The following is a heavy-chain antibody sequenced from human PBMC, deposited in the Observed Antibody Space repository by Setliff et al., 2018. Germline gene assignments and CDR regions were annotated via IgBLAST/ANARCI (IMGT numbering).Heavy chain of an antibody. J-gene: IGHJ6*03. D-gene: IGHD3-10*01. CDR3: ARHKSNGSGSYPSLYMDV. CDR1: GASISSGSHY. V-gene: IGHV4-61*09. CDR2: VYSTGST. Sequence: PSETLSLTCNVSGASISSGSHYWSWIRQSAGEKPTWIGHVYSTGSTNYNPSLERRVSMSVDTSKNQFSLRLTSVTAADTAVYYCARHKSNGSGSYPSLYMDVWGKGIMVTV.